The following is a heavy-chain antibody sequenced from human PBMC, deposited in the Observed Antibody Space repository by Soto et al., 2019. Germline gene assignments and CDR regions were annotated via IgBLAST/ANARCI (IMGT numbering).Heavy chain of an antibody. CDR1: GGSISSSNW. CDR2: IYHSGST. Sequence: PSETLSLTCAVSGGSISSSNWWSWVRQPSGKGLEWIGEIYHSGSTNYNPSLKSRVTISVDKSKNQFSLKLSSVTAADTAVYYCARAPRTAGDYYYGMDVWGQGTTVTVSS. D-gene: IGHD4-17*01. CDR3: ARAPRTAGDYYYGMDV. V-gene: IGHV4-4*02. J-gene: IGHJ6*02.